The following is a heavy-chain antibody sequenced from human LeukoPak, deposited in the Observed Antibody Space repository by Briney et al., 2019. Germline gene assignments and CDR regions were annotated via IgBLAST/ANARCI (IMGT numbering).Heavy chain of an antibody. CDR3: ARGRGRYCSSTACYSLGY. CDR2: INPNSGGT. J-gene: IGHJ4*02. V-gene: IGHV1-2*02. Sequence: ASLKVSCKASGYTFSDYYMHWVRQAPGQGLEWMGLINPNSGGTKYAQKFQGRVTMNRDTSINTAYMELTGLSSDDTAVYYCARGRGRYCSSTACYSLGYWGQGTLVTVSS. CDR1: GYTFSDYY. D-gene: IGHD2-2*02.